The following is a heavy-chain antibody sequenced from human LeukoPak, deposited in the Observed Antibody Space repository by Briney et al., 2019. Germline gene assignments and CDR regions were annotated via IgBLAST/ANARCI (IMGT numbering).Heavy chain of an antibody. Sequence: QPGGSLRLSCAASGFTFSSYEMSWVRQAPGKGLEWVSYISSSGSTIYYADSVKGRFTISRDNAKNSLYLQMNSLRAEDTAVYYCASSPFCSSTSCYRTHFQHWGQGTLVTVSS. CDR1: GFTFSSYE. CDR2: ISSSGSTI. D-gene: IGHD2-2*01. V-gene: IGHV3-48*03. CDR3: ASSPFCSSTSCYRTHFQH. J-gene: IGHJ1*01.